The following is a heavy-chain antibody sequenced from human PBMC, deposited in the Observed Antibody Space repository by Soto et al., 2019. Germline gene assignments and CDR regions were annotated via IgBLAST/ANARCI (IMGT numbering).Heavy chain of an antibody. CDR3: ARLRMPYSSSNGMGV. Sequence: PGESLKISCKGSGYSFTSYWIGWVRQMPGKGLEWMGIIYPGDSDTRYSPSFQGQVTISADKSISTAYLQWSSLKASDTAMYYCARLRMPYSSSNGMGVWGQGTTVTVSS. D-gene: IGHD6-6*01. CDR2: IYPGDSDT. J-gene: IGHJ6*02. V-gene: IGHV5-51*01. CDR1: GYSFTSYW.